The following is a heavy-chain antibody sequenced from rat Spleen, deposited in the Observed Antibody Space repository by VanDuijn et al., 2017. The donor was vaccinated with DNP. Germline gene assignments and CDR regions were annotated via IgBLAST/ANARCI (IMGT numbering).Heavy chain of an antibody. CDR1: GFSFNKYG. CDR2: IRTGGGNT. Sequence: EVQLVETGGGLVQPGKSLKLSCAASGFSFNKYGMAWVRQTPTKGLEWVASIRTGGGNTYYRDSVKGRFTISRDNAKNTQYLQMDSLRSEDTATYYCARGENNYIYWYFDFWGPGTMVTVSS. D-gene: IGHD1-10*01. J-gene: IGHJ1*01. CDR3: ARGENNYIYWYFDF. V-gene: IGHV5S14*01.